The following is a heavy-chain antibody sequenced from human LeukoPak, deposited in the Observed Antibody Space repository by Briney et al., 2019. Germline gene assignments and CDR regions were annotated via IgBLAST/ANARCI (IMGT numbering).Heavy chain of an antibody. V-gene: IGHV3-33*01. CDR2: IWYDGSNK. D-gene: IGHD4-17*01. CDR3: ARTGDHGDYLPDY. J-gene: IGHJ4*02. Sequence: GGSLRLSCAASGFTFSSYGMHWVRQAPGKGLEWVAVIWYDGSNKYYADSVKGRFTISRDNSKNMLYLQMNSLRAEDTAVYYCARTGDHGDYLPDYWGQGTLVTVSS. CDR1: GFTFSSYG.